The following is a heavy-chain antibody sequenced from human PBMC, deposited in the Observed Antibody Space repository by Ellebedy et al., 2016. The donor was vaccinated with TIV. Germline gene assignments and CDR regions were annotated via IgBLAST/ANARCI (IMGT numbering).Heavy chain of an antibody. Sequence: GGSLRLSCAASGFTFDDYGMSWVRQAPGKGLEWVSVISNGGSTYYADSVKGRFTISRDNAKNSLYLQMNSLRAEDTAVYYCARDDGAHFDYWGQGTLVTVSS. V-gene: IGHV3-20*04. J-gene: IGHJ4*02. CDR3: ARDDGAHFDY. CDR2: ISNGGST. CDR1: GFTFDDYG. D-gene: IGHD3-16*01.